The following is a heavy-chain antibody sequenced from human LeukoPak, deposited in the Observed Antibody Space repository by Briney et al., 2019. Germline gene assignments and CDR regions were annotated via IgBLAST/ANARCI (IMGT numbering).Heavy chain of an antibody. J-gene: IGHJ3*02. CDR2: INPNSGGT. V-gene: IGHV1-2*02. D-gene: IGHD6-6*01. Sequence: ASVKVSCKASGYTFTGYYMHWVRQALGQGLEWMGWINPNSGGTNYAQKFQGRVTMTRDTSISTAYMELSRLRSDDTAVYYCARRSSSTDAFDIWGQGTMVTVSS. CDR3: ARRSSSTDAFDI. CDR1: GYTFTGYY.